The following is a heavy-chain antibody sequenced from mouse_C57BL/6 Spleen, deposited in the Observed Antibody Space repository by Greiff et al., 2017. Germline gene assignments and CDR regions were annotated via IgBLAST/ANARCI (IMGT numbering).Heavy chain of an antibody. CDR1: GYTFTDYE. CDR3: AGAGYFPFDY. Sequence: QVQLQQSGAELVRPGASVTLSCKASGYTFTDYEMHWVKQTPGHGLEWIGAIDPVTGGTAYNQKFKGKAILTADKSSSTAYMELRSLTSEDSAVYYCAGAGYFPFDYWGQGTTLTVSS. V-gene: IGHV1-15*01. D-gene: IGHD2-3*01. CDR2: IDPVTGGT. J-gene: IGHJ2*01.